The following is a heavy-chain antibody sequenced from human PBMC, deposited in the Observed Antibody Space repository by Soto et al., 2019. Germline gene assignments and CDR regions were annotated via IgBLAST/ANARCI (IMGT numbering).Heavy chain of an antibody. CDR2: IKTKVESYAT. D-gene: IGHD2-15*01. Sequence: EVQLVESGGGLVQPGGSLKLSCAASGFTLSGFALHWVRQASGEGLEWIGRIKTKVESYATEYAASVKGRFSISRDDSKNPAYLEMNSPETEDTAIYYCTRRHCSGGGCYSDFDFWGQGSLVTVSS. CDR3: TRRHCSGGGCYSDFDF. J-gene: IGHJ4*02. CDR1: GFTLSGFA. V-gene: IGHV3-73*01.